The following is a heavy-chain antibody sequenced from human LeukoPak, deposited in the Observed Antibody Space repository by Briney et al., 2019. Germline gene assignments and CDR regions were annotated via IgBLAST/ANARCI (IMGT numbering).Heavy chain of an antibody. J-gene: IGHJ5*02. CDR2: IYYSGTT. Sequence: SETLSLTCTVSGGSISSSGYYWAWIRQAPGMGLDWIGCIYYSGTTHYNPSLKSRVTISVDTSKNQFSLKLTSVTAADAAVYYYAVYGSSAGWFDPWGQGTLVTVSP. V-gene: IGHV4-39*07. CDR3: AVYGSSAGWFDP. CDR1: GGSISSSGYY. D-gene: IGHD6-6*01.